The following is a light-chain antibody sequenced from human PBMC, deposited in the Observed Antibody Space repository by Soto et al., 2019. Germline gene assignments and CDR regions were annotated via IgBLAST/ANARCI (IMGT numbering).Light chain of an antibody. J-gene: IGKJ5*01. V-gene: IGKV3-11*01. CDR3: QQRSNWPRQVT. Sequence: EIVLTQSPATLSVSTGDRATLSCRASQSVNSNLAWYHLKPGQAPRLLIYGASIRATGVPARFGGSGSGTEFTLTISSLEPEDFAVYYCQQRSNWPRQVTFGQGTLLEI. CDR2: GAS. CDR1: QSVNSN.